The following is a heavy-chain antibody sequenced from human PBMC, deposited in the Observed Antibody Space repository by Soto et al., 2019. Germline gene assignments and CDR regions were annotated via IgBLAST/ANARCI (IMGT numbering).Heavy chain of an antibody. J-gene: IGHJ6*02. V-gene: IGHV1-2*02. CDR1: GYTFTGYY. Sequence: ASVKVSCKASGYTFTGYYMHWVRQAPGQGLEWMGWINPNSGGTNYAQKFQGRVTIARDTSTSTAYMELSSLRSEDTAVYYCARSQGSSTSLEIYYYYYYGMDVWGQGTTVTVSS. CDR2: INPNSGGT. CDR3: ARSQGSSTSLEIYYYYYYGMDV. D-gene: IGHD2-2*01.